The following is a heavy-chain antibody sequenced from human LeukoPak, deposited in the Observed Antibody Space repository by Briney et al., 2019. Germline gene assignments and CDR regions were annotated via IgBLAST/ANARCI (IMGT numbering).Heavy chain of an antibody. V-gene: IGHV3-23*01. CDR1: GFTFSSYA. CDR3: AKESHNLIVPYYFDY. Sequence: GGSLRLSCAASGFTFSSYAMGWVRQAPGKGLEWVSAISGSGGSTYYADSVKGRFTISRDNSKNTLYLQMNSLRAEDTAVYYCAKESHNLIVPYYFDYWGQGTLVTVSS. J-gene: IGHJ4*02. D-gene: IGHD2-2*01. CDR2: ISGSGGST.